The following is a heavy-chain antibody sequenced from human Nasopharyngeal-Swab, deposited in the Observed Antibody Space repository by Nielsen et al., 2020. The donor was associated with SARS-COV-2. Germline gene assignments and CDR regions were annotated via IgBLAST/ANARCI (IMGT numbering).Heavy chain of an antibody. CDR3: ARMYGYGPY. V-gene: IGHV5-10-1*01. D-gene: IGHD5-12*01. Sequence: GESLKISCKGSGYSFTSQWISWVRQMPGKGLEWMGRYDPRDSHTDYSPSFQGHVPISADKSISTAYLQWSSLAASDTAMYYCARMYGYGPYWGQGTLVTVSS. J-gene: IGHJ4*02. CDR2: YDPRDSHT. CDR1: GYSFTSQW.